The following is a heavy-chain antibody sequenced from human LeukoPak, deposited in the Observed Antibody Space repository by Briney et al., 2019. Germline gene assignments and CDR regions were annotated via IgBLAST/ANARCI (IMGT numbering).Heavy chain of an antibody. CDR3: ARDPRGAARYYFDY. CDR1: GFSFSSYA. CDR2: ISSDGRDT. D-gene: IGHD6-6*01. Sequence: GGSLRLSCAASGFSFSSYAMHWVRQAPGKGLEWVAVISSDGRDTHYADSVKGRFTFSRDNSKNTLYLQMNSLRADDTAVYYCARDPRGAARYYFDYWGQGALVTVSS. J-gene: IGHJ4*02. V-gene: IGHV3-30*04.